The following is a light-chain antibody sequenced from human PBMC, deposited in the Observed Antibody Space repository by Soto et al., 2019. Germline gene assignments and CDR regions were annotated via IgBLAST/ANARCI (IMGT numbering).Light chain of an antibody. CDR2: DVS. CDR1: SSDVGAYNY. Sequence: QSVLTHPRSVSGSPGQSVTIPCTGTSSDVGAYNYVSWYQRHAGKGPKLIIYDVSERPSGVPGRFSGSKSGNTASLTISGLQADDEADYYCNSFTTSTTPYVFGTGTKVTVL. J-gene: IGLJ1*01. CDR3: NSFTTSTTPYV. V-gene: IGLV2-11*01.